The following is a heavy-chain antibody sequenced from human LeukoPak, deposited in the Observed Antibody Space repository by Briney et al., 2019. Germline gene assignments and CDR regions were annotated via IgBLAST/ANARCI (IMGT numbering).Heavy chain of an antibody. V-gene: IGHV1-46*01. CDR3: ARDLSPGTVTIFNY. CDR2: INPRAGST. Sequence: ASVKVSCKASGYTFTSCYMHWVRRAPGQGLEWMGIINPRAGSTSYAQKFQGRVTMTRDLSTSTVYMELSSLRSEDTAMYYCARDLSPGTVTIFNYWGQGSLVTVSS. D-gene: IGHD4-17*01. J-gene: IGHJ4*02. CDR1: GYTFTSCY.